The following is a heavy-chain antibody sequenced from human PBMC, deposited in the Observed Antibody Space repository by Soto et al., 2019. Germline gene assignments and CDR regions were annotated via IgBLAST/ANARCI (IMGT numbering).Heavy chain of an antibody. J-gene: IGHJ5*02. V-gene: IGHV3-23*01. CDR2: IGGSGVVT. CDR1: KFTFSSYA. Sequence: WWSLRLSCSASKFTFSSYAMSWFRQAPGKGLEWVSSIGGSGVVTYYADSVKGRFTISRDNSKNTLYLQMNSLRAEDTAVYYCARDQGFDPRGQGTLVTVSS. CDR3: ARDQGFDP.